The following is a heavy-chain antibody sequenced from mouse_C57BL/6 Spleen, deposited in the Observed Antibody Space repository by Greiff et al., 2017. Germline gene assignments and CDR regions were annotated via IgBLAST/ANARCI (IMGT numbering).Heavy chain of an antibody. CDR1: GYTFTDYY. CDR3: ARAANWGYYFDY. J-gene: IGHJ2*01. CDR2: INPNNGGT. D-gene: IGHD4-1*01. V-gene: IGHV1-26*01. Sequence: EVKLQQSGPELVKPGASVKISCKASGYTFTDYYMNWVKQSHGKSLEWIGDINPNNGGTSYNQKFKGKATLTVDKSSSTAYMELRSLTSEDSAVYYCARAANWGYYFDYWGQGTTLTVSS.